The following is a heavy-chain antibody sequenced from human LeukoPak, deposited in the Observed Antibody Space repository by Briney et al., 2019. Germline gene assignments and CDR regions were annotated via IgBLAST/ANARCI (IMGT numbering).Heavy chain of an antibody. D-gene: IGHD3-16*02. CDR1: GYTFTSYG. V-gene: IGHV1-18*01. CDR3: ARVSNYDYVWGSYPIDY. J-gene: IGHJ4*02. CDR2: ISAYNGNT. Sequence: ASVKVSCKASGYTFTSYGISWVRQAPGQGLEWMGWISAYNGNTNYAQKLQGRVTMTTDTSTSTAYMELRSPRSDDTAVYYCARVSNYDYVWGSYPIDYWGQGTLVTVSS.